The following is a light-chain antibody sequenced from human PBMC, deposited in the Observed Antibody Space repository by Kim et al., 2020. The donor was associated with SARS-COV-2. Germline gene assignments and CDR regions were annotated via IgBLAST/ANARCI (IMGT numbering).Light chain of an antibody. CDR1: TSGGKC. V-gene: IGLV3-21*04. CDR3: QVWDTGTYHVV. Sequence: GRTAALTCGETTSGGKCVNWHQHHPGPAPVLVIYYYYSRPSGIPERFSASNSGNTATLTIGRVEAGDEADYYCQVWDTGTYHVVFGGGTQLTVL. J-gene: IGLJ2*01. CDR2: YYY.